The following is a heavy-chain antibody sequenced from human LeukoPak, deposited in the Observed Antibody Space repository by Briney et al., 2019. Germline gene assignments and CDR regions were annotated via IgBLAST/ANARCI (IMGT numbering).Heavy chain of an antibody. Sequence: PGGSPRLSCAASGFPFNTYAMHWVRQAPGKGPEWVALIWHDGSNENYADSVKGRFTVSRDNSKNTLYLQMNSLGVDDTAVYYCAGDFHDSFDIWGQGTMVIVSS. CDR1: GFPFNTYA. V-gene: IGHV3-33*01. CDR3: AGDFHDSFDI. CDR2: IWHDGSNE. J-gene: IGHJ3*02.